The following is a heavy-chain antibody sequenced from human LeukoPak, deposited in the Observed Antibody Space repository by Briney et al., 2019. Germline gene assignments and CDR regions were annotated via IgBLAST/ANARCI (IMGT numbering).Heavy chain of an antibody. D-gene: IGHD6-6*01. Sequence: SETLSPTCTVSGGSISSSSYYWGWLRQPPGKGLEWIGSIYYSGSTYYNPSLKSRVTISVDTSKNQFSLKLSSVTAADTAVYYCAVGGGFGSSSDYWGQGTLVTVSS. J-gene: IGHJ4*02. CDR2: IYYSGST. CDR3: AVGGGFGSSSDY. V-gene: IGHV4-39*01. CDR1: GGSISSSSYY.